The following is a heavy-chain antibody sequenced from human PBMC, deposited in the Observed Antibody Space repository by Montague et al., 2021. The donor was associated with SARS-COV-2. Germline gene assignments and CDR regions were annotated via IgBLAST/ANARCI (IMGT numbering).Heavy chain of an antibody. D-gene: IGHD6-13*01. CDR1: GGSISNYY. CDR2: IYYSGST. Sequence: SETLSLTCTVSGGSISNYYWSWIRQPPGKGLEWIGYIYYSGSTNYNPSLKSRVTISVDTSKNQFSLKLSSVTAADTAVYYCARRAYSSSWYYFDYWGQGTPVTVSS. J-gene: IGHJ4*02. V-gene: IGHV4-59*08. CDR3: ARRAYSSSWYYFDY.